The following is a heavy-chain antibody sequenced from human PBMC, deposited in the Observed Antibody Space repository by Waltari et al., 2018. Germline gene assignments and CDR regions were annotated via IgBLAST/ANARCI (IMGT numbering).Heavy chain of an antibody. D-gene: IGHD6-13*01. Sequence: EVQLLESGGGLIQPGGSLRLSCAASGFVFSTNARSWVRQSPGKGLEWVSGIGSGGETHYTDSVKGRFTISRDNSKSSLYLQMNSLRAEDTAVYYCAKGLYWWTAADYWGQGILVTVSS. CDR2: IGSGGET. J-gene: IGHJ4*02. V-gene: IGHV3-23*01. CDR3: AKGLYWWTAADY. CDR1: GFVFSTNA.